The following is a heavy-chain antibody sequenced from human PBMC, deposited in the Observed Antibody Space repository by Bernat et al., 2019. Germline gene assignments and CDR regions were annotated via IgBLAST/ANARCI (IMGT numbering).Heavy chain of an antibody. V-gene: IGHV4-39*01. J-gene: IGHJ4*02. CDR1: GGSISSSSYY. Sequence: QLQLQESGPGLVKPSETLSLTCTVSGGSISSSSYYWGWIRQPPGKGLEWIGSIYYSGSTYYNASLKSRVTISVDTSKNQFSLKLSSVTAADTAVYYCARQRSSSWYSPFEYWGPGTLVTVSS. CDR3: ARQRSSSWYSPFEY. CDR2: IYYSGST. D-gene: IGHD6-13*01.